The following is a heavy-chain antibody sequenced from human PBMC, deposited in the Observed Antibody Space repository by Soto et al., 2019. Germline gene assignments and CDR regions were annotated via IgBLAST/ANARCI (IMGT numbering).Heavy chain of an antibody. J-gene: IGHJ4*02. D-gene: IGHD3-10*01. CDR2: INPGNGDR. Sequence: QVQLVQSGAEVKKPGALVKVSCKASGYTFTTYPIHWVRQAPGQGLEWMGWINPGNGDRDYLQKFQGRVTVTRDTSASTVYMELSSLTSEDTAVYYCARKDYYRSGIYYFDYWGQGTLVTVSS. CDR1: GYTFTTYP. V-gene: IGHV1-3*01. CDR3: ARKDYYRSGIYYFDY.